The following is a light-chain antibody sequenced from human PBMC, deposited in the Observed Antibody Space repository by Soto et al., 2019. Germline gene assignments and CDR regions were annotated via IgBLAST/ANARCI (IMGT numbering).Light chain of an antibody. CDR1: QSLSGGY. Sequence: EIMLTQSPGTLSLSPGERATLSCRASQSLSGGYLAWFQQKPGQTPRLLIYSASNRATDIPDRFSGSGSGTYFTLTISRLEPEDFVVYYCHQNGSLPITFGQGTRLEMK. CDR3: HQNGSLPIT. J-gene: IGKJ5*01. V-gene: IGKV3-20*01. CDR2: SAS.